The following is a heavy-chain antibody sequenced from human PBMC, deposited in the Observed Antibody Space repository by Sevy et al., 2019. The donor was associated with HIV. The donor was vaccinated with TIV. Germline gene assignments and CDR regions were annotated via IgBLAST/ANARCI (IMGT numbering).Heavy chain of an antibody. CDR2: ISGSGGST. V-gene: IGHV3-23*01. J-gene: IGHJ6*02. Sequence: GGSLRLSCAASGFTFSSYAMSWVRQAPGKGLERVSAISGSGGSTYYADSVKGRFTISRDNSKNTLYLQMNSLRAEDTAVYYCAKGGGLPQVYYYYGMDVWGQGTTVTVSS. CDR3: AKGGGLPQVYYYYGMDV. CDR1: GFTFSSYA. D-gene: IGHD2-15*01.